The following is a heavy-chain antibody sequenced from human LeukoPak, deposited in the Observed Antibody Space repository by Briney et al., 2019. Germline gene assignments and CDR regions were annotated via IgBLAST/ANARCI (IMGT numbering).Heavy chain of an antibody. CDR2: ISSSSSYI. D-gene: IGHD3-22*01. CDR1: GFTFSSYA. Sequence: GGSLRLSCAASGFTFSSYAMSWVRQAPGKGLEWVSSISSSSSYIYYADSVKGRFTISRDNAKNSLYLQMNSLRAEDTAVYYCARDGGYYYDSSGYYAWSAFDIWGQGTMVTVSS. CDR3: ARDGGYYYDSSGYYAWSAFDI. V-gene: IGHV3-21*01. J-gene: IGHJ3*02.